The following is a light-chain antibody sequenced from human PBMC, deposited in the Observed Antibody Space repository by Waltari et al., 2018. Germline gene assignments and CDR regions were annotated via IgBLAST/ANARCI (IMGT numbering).Light chain of an antibody. V-gene: IGLV3-1*01. CDR3: QTWDSTYVV. J-gene: IGLJ2*01. CDR2: QDV. CDR1: KLGHKY. Sequence: SYELTLPPSVSVSPGQTANLPCSGPKLGHKYVCWYHQKPDQSPVLVIYQDVKRPSGIPERFSGSNSGNTATLTISGTQAMDEADYYCQTWDSTYVVFGGGTTLTVL.